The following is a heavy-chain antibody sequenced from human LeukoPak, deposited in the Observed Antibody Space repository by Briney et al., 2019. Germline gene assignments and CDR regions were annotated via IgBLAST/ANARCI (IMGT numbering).Heavy chain of an antibody. V-gene: IGHV3-64*01. D-gene: IGHD5-18*01. Sequence: PGGSLRLSCAASGFTFSSYAMHWVRQAPGKGLEYVSAISSNGGSTYYANSVKGRFTISRDNSKNTLYLQMGSLRAEDMAVYYCARDPFGRGYSYGYPYYYYMDVWGKGTTDTVSS. CDR2: ISSNGGST. CDR1: GFTFSSYA. CDR3: ARDPFGRGYSYGYPYYYYMDV. J-gene: IGHJ6*03.